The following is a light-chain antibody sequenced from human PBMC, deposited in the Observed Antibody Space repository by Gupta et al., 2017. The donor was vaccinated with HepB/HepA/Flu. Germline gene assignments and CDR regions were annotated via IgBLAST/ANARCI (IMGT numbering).Light chain of an antibody. J-gene: IGKJ2*01. CDR3: QQSYSFPQT. CDR2: AAS. Sequence: DIQMTQSPSSLSASVGDRVTITCRASQSITNSLNWYQQKPGKAPKLLIYAASTLHSGVPSRFSGSGSGTGFALTISGLQPDDFATYYCQQSYSFPQTFGQGTXLEIK. CDR1: QSITNS. V-gene: IGKV1-39*01.